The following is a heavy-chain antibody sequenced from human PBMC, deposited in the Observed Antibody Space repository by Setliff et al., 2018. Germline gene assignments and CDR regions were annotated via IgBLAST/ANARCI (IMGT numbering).Heavy chain of an antibody. D-gene: IGHD1-26*01. Sequence: ASVKVSCKASGYTFTSYGISWVRQAPGQGLEWMGWISAYNGNTNYSQKFQGRVTITTDTSASTAYMELSSLRSEDTAVYYCVIRISGDSDHWGQGTLVTVSS. CDR2: ISAYNGNT. J-gene: IGHJ4*02. V-gene: IGHV1-18*01. CDR3: VIRISGDSDH. CDR1: GYTFTSYG.